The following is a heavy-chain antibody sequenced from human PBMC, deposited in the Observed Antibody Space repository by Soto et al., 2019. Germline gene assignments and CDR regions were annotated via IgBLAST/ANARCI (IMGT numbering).Heavy chain of an antibody. D-gene: IGHD4-4*01. V-gene: IGHV3-9*01. CDR3: AKAQYTVTTFAFDI. Sequence: SLRLSCAASGFTFDDYAMHWVRQAPGKGLEWVSGISWNSGSIGYADSVKGRFTISRDNAKNSLYLQMNSLRAEDTALYYCAKAQYTVTTFAFDIWGQGTMVTVSS. J-gene: IGHJ3*02. CDR2: ISWNSGSI. CDR1: GFTFDDYA.